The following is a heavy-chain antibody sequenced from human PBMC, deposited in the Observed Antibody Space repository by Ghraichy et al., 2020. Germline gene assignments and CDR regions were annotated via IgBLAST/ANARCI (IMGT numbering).Heavy chain of an antibody. Sequence: SETLSLTCAVYGGSFSGYYWSWIRQPPGKGLEWIGEINHSGSTNYNPSLKSRVTISVDTSKNQFSLKLSSVTAADTAVYYCARGFDSDYDSSGYYYYYGMDVWGQGTTVTVSS. V-gene: IGHV4-34*01. CDR1: GGSFSGYY. D-gene: IGHD3-22*01. CDR2: INHSGST. J-gene: IGHJ6*02. CDR3: ARGFDSDYDSSGYYYYYGMDV.